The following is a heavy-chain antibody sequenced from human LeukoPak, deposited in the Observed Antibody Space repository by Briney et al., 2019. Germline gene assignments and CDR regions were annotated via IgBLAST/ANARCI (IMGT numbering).Heavy chain of an antibody. J-gene: IGHJ5*02. CDR3: ARVHLSPYISAADP. Sequence: ASVKVSCKASGDTFTSYGISWVRQAPGQGLEWMGWISAYNGNTNYAQKLQGRVTMTTDTSTSTAYMELRSLRSDDTAVYYCARVHLSPYISAADPWGQGTLVTVSS. D-gene: IGHD6-13*01. V-gene: IGHV1-18*01. CDR2: ISAYNGNT. CDR1: GDTFTSYG.